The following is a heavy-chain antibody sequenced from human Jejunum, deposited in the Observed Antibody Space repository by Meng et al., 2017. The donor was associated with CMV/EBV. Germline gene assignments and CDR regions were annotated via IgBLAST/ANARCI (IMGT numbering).Heavy chain of an antibody. CDR1: RTASF. CDR2: LFSTGST. J-gene: IGHJ4*02. CDR3: ARVKSFYADFWSGYCDY. D-gene: IGHD3-3*01. V-gene: IGHV4-39*07. Sequence: RTASFCRLLRPPPATGLEWIGRLFSTGSTYYHPSLKIRVSISVDTSKTQFSLQLSSVTAADTAVYYCARVKSFYADFWSGYCDYWGQGTLVTVSS.